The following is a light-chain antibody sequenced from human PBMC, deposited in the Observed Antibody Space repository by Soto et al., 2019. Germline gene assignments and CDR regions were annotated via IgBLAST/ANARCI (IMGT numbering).Light chain of an antibody. CDR2: RAS. CDR3: QQHNRHPWT. V-gene: IGKV1-9*01. CDR1: QGIRSY. Sequence: DVQFTQSPSFLSASVGDRVTITCRASQGIRSYLVWYQQRPGTAPKVLVSRASRLQTGVSSRISGSGSGTEFTLTITSLQPEDFATYYCQQHNRHPWTFGQGTKVDI. J-gene: IGKJ1*01.